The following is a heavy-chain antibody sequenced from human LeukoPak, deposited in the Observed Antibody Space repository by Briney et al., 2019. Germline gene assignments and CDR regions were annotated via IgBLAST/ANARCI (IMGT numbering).Heavy chain of an antibody. V-gene: IGHV3-74*03. Sequence: GGSLRLSCAASGFTFSSFNMHWVRQAPGKGLVWVSRLKSDGSTAMYADSVQGQFTISRDNARNTVHLLMSSLTVEDTGVYYCARGIYGDPVAFDSWGQGALVTVSS. J-gene: IGHJ4*02. D-gene: IGHD4-17*01. CDR3: ARGIYGDPVAFDS. CDR1: GFTFSSFN. CDR2: LKSDGSTA.